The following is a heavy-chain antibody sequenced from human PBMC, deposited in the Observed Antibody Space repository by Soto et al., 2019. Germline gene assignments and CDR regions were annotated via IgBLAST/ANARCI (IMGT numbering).Heavy chain of an antibody. CDR2: IIPIFGTA. J-gene: IGHJ6*02. CDR1: GGPFSSYA. D-gene: IGHD3-22*01. Sequence: ASVKVSCKASGGPFSSYAISWVRQAPGQGLEWMGGIIPIFGTANYAQKFQGRVTITADESTSTAYMELSSLRSEDTAVYYCARAYDSSGYVHYYYYGMDVWGQGTTVTVSS. CDR3: ARAYDSSGYVHYYYYGMDV. V-gene: IGHV1-69*13.